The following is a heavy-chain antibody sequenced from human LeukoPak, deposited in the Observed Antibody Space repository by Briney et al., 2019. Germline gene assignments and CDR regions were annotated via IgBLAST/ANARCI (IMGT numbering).Heavy chain of an antibody. J-gene: IGHJ3*02. D-gene: IGHD3-10*01. V-gene: IGHV1-69*01. CDR2: IIPIFGTA. Sequence: SVKVSCKASGGTFSSYAISWVRQAPGQGVEWVGGIIPIFGTANYAQKFQGRVTITADESTSTAYMELSSLRSEDTAVYYCASIRTMVREGGYSAFDIWGQGTMVTVSS. CDR1: GGTFSSYA. CDR3: ASIRTMVREGGYSAFDI.